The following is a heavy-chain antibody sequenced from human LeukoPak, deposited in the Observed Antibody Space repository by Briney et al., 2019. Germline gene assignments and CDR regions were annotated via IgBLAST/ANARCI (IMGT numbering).Heavy chain of an antibody. J-gene: IGHJ6*02. V-gene: IGHV1-2*02. D-gene: IGHD3-10*01. CDR3: ARDWAITMVRGVISNYGMDV. CDR2: INPNSGGT. Sequence: ASVKVSCKASGYTFTGYYMHWVRQAPGQGLEWMGWINPNSGGTNYAQKFQGRVTMTRDTSISTAYMELSRLRSDDTAVYYCARDWAITMVRGVISNYGMDVWGQGTTVTVSS. CDR1: GYTFTGYY.